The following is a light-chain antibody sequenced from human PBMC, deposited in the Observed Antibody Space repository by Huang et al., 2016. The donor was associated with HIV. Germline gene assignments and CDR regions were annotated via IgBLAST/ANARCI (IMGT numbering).Light chain of an antibody. CDR3: QQHSNWPL. Sequence: ELVLTQSPATLSLSPGERATLSCRASQSVSSYLAWYQQKPGQAPRLIIYDTSKRATGVPARFSGSGSGTDFTLTINRLEPEDVAVYYCQQHSNWPLLGQGTKLEI. CDR1: QSVSSY. V-gene: IGKV3-11*01. J-gene: IGKJ2*01. CDR2: DTS.